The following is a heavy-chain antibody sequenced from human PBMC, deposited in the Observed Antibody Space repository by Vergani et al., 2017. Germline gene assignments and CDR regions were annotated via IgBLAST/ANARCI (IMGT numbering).Heavy chain of an antibody. CDR2: ISGSGGST. CDR3: AKTSLVVVMDAFDI. J-gene: IGHJ3*02. Sequence: EVQLLESGGGLVQPGGSLRHSCAASGFTFSSYAMSWVRLAPGKGLEWVSAISGSGGSTYYSDPVKGRFTISRDNSKNTLYLQMNSLRAEDTAVYYCAKTSLVVVMDAFDIWGQGTMVSVSS. CDR1: GFTFSSYA. D-gene: IGHD3-22*01. V-gene: IGHV3-23*01.